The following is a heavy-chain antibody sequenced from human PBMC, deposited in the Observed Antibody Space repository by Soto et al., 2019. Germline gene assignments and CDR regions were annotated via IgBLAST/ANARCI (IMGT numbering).Heavy chain of an antibody. CDR2: IYYSGST. J-gene: IGHJ5*02. Sequence: SETLSLTCTVCGGSISSYYWSWIRQPPGKXLEWIGYIYYSGSTNYNPSPKSRVTISVDTSKNQFSLKLSSVAAADTAVYYCARANIRFDFWSGYEGVGDWFDPWGQGTLVTVSS. V-gene: IGHV4-59*01. CDR3: ARANIRFDFWSGYEGVGDWFDP. CDR1: GGSISSYY. D-gene: IGHD3-3*01.